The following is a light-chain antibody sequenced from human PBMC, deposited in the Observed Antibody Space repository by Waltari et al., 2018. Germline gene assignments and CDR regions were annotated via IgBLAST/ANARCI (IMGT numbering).Light chain of an antibody. CDR2: EVS. Sequence: QSALTQPASVSGSPGQSITISCTGTSSDDGGSNYVSWYQQHPGKAPKLMIYEVSNRPSGVSNRFSGSKSGNTASLTISGLQAEDEADYYCSSYTSSSTYVFGTGTKVTVL. CDR3: SSYTSSSTYV. V-gene: IGLV2-14*01. CDR1: SSDDGGSNY. J-gene: IGLJ1*01.